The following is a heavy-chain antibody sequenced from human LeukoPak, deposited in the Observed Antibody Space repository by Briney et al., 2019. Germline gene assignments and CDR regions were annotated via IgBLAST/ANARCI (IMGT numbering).Heavy chain of an antibody. CDR3: ARAVAGTSYYGMDV. J-gene: IGHJ6*02. D-gene: IGHD6-19*01. Sequence: PGGSLRLSCAASGFTFSSYNMNWVRQAPGKGLEWVSAISSTSADIFYTDSVKGRFTISRDNAKNSLYLQMNSLRAEDTAVYYCARAVAGTSYYGMDVWGQGTTVTVSS. CDR1: GFTFSSYN. V-gene: IGHV3-21*01. CDR2: ISSTSADI.